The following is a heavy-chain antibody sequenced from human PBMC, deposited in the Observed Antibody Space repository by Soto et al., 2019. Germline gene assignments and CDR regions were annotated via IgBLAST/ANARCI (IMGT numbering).Heavy chain of an antibody. CDR2: ISGGGSRT. J-gene: IGHJ4*02. CDR1: GFTFSSYA. D-gene: IGHD6-19*01. V-gene: IGHV3-23*01. Sequence: EVQMLESGGGLVQPGGSLRLSCAASGFTFSSYAMSWVRQAPGKGLEWVSSISGGGSRTYYADSVKGRFTISRDKSKNALYLQLNSLRAEDTAVYFCAKDRRQGAVAGTSDFDYWGQGTLVTVSS. CDR3: AKDRRQGAVAGTSDFDY.